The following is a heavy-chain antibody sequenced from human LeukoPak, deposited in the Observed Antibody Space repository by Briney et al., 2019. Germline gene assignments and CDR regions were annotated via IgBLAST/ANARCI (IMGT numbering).Heavy chain of an antibody. J-gene: IGHJ3*02. CDR1: GGSISSSSYY. Sequence: SETLSLTCTVSGGSISSSSYYWGWIRQPPGKGLEWSGSIYYSGSTYYNPSLKSRVTISVDTSKNQFSLKLSSVTAADTAVYYCAISSTAMVTLNAFDIWGQGTMVTVSS. V-gene: IGHV4-39*01. CDR2: IYYSGST. D-gene: IGHD5-18*01. CDR3: AISSTAMVTLNAFDI.